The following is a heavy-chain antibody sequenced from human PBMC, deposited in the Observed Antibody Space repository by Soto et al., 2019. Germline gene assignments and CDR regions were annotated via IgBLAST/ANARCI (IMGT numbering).Heavy chain of an antibody. CDR2: IYYSGST. V-gene: IGHV4-30-4*01. Sequence: SETLSLTCTVSGGSISSGYYYWSWIRQPPGKGLEWIGYIYYSGSTYYNPSLKSRVTISVDTSKNQFSLKLSSVTAADTAVYYCARRSLGYCSGGSCYGRTYYYYYGMDAWGQGTTVTVSS. CDR1: GGSISSGYYY. D-gene: IGHD2-15*01. J-gene: IGHJ6*02. CDR3: ARRSLGYCSGGSCYGRTYYYYYGMDA.